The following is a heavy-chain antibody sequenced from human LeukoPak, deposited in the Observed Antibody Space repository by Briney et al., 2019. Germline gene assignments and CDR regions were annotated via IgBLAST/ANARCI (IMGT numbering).Heavy chain of an antibody. Sequence: GGSLRLSCAASGFTFSSYAINWVRQAPDKGLGWVGVISSDANNKYYAESVKGRFTISRDNSKNTLYLQMNSLRTEDTAVYFCARKASLVRGENYLDYWGQGTLVTVSS. CDR2: ISSDANNK. J-gene: IGHJ4*02. D-gene: IGHD3-10*01. CDR1: GFTFSSYA. CDR3: ARKASLVRGENYLDY. V-gene: IGHV3-30*03.